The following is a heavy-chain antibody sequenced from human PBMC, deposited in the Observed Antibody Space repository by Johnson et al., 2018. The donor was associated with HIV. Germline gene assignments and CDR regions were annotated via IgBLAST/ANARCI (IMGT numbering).Heavy chain of an antibody. CDR1: GFTFDDYG. V-gene: IGHV3-20*04. CDR3: AREGGYCSGGSCVNAFDI. CDR2: INWNGGST. J-gene: IGHJ3*02. D-gene: IGHD2-15*01. Sequence: VQLVESGGGVVRPGGSLRLSCAASGFTFDDYGMSWVRQAPGKGLEWVSGINWNGGSTGYADSVKGRFTISRDNAKNSLYLQMNSLRAEDTALYYCAREGGYCSGGSCVNAFDIWGQGTMVTVSS.